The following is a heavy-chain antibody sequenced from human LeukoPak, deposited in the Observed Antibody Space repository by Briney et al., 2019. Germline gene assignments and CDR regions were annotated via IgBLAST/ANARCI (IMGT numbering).Heavy chain of an antibody. CDR1: GYTLTELS. J-gene: IGHJ4*02. Sequence: GASVKVSCKVSGYTLTELSMHWVRQAPGKGLEWMGGFDPEDGETIYAQKFQGRVTMTEDTSTDTAYMELSSLRSEDTAVYYCATVLRVQWERLRGFDYWGQGTLVTVSS. V-gene: IGHV1-24*01. CDR2: FDPEDGET. CDR3: ATVLRVQWERLRGFDY. D-gene: IGHD1-26*01.